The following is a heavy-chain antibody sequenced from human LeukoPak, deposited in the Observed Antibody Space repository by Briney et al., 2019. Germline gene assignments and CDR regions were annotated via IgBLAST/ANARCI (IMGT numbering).Heavy chain of an antibody. CDR1: GYTFTSYY. V-gene: IGHV1-46*01. D-gene: IGHD3-22*01. Sequence: ASVKVSCKASGYTFTSYYMHWVRQAPGQGLEWMGIINPSGGSTSYAQKFQGRVTMTRDTSTSTVYMELSSLRSEDTAVYYCARDRNPTYHYDSSGYLNYFDYWGQGTLVTVSS. CDR3: ARDRNPTYHYDSSGYLNYFDY. CDR2: INPSGGST. J-gene: IGHJ4*02.